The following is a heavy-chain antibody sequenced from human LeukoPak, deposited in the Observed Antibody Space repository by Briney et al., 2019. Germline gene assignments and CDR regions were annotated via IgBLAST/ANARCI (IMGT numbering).Heavy chain of an antibody. V-gene: IGHV4-59*01. D-gene: IGHD5-18*01. CDR1: GGSISSYY. CDR2: IYYSGST. CDR3: ARARSGYSYGKFDY. Sequence: PSETLSLTCTVSGGSISSYYWSWIRQPPGKGLEWIGYIYYSGSTNYNPSLKSRVTISVDTSKNQFSLKLSSVTAADTAVYYCARARSGYSYGKFDYWGQGTLVTVSS. J-gene: IGHJ4*02.